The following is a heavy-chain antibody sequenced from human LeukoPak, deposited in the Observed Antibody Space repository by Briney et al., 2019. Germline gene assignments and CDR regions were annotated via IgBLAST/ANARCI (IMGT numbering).Heavy chain of an antibody. D-gene: IGHD4-23*01. CDR1: GFTLSHHW. CDR3: AKIFRPTVVTGTIDY. Sequence: GGSLRLSCAASGFTLSHHWLTWVRQAPGKGLEWVANIKQDGSEKNYVDSVKGRFTISRDSSKNTLYLQMNSLRAEDTAVYYCAKIFRPTVVTGTIDYWGQGTLVTVSS. CDR2: IKQDGSEK. V-gene: IGHV3-7*03. J-gene: IGHJ4*02.